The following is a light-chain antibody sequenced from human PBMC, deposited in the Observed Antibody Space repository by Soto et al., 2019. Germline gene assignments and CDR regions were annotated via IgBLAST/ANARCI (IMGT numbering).Light chain of an antibody. J-gene: IGKJ1*01. CDR1: QSVSSNY. Sequence: DIVLTQSPGTLSLSPGERATLSCRASQSVSSNYLAWYQQKPGQAPRLLIYGASSRATGIPDRFSGSGSGTDFTLTISRLEPEDFATYYCQQGRMFGQGTKVDIK. CDR3: QQGRM. CDR2: GAS. V-gene: IGKV3-20*01.